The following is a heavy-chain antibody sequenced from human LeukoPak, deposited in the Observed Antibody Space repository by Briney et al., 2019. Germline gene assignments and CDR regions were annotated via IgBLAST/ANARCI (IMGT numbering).Heavy chain of an antibody. J-gene: IGHJ4*02. CDR1: GGSISSYY. CDR3: ARDRSSGSYRRIFDY. V-gene: IGHV4-59*01. Sequence: SETLSLTCTVSGGSISSYYWSWIRQPPGKGLEWIAYIYYSGSTNYNPSLKSRVTISVDTSKNQFSLKLSSVTAADTAAYFCARDRSSGSYRRIFDYWGQGTLVTVSS. CDR2: IYYSGST. D-gene: IGHD3-22*01.